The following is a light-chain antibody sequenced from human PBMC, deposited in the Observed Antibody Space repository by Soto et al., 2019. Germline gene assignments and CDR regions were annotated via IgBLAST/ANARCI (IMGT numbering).Light chain of an antibody. Sequence: EIVMTQSPATLSVSPGERATLSCRASQSVSSNLAWYQQKPGQAPKLLIYNPSTRATGIPARFSGSGSGTEFTLTISSLRSEDFAIYYCQQYDNWPLTFGGGTKVDIK. J-gene: IGKJ4*01. CDR2: NPS. CDR1: QSVSSN. CDR3: QQYDNWPLT. V-gene: IGKV3-15*01.